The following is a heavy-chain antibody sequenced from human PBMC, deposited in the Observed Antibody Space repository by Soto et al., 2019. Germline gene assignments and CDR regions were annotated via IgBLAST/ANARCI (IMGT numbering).Heavy chain of an antibody. CDR2: IDPSDSYT. Sequence: GESLKISCKGSGYSFTSYWISWVRQMPGKGLEWMGRIDPSDSYTNYSPSFQGHVTISADKSISTAYLQWSSLKASDTAMYYCARRGVVVVADYYYYGMDVWGQGTTVTVYS. D-gene: IGHD2-15*01. CDR3: ARRGVVVVADYYYYGMDV. V-gene: IGHV5-10-1*01. CDR1: GYSFTSYW. J-gene: IGHJ6*02.